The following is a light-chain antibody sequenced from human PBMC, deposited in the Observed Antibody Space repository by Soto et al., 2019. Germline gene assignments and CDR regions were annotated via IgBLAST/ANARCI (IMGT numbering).Light chain of an antibody. CDR3: QSYDSRLSGRV. Sequence: QSVLTQPPSVSGAPGQRVTISCTGSSSNIGAGYDVHWYQQLPGTATKLLIYGNSNRPSGVPDRFSGSKSGTSASLAITGLQAEDEADYYCQSYDSRLSGRVFGGGTKLTVL. V-gene: IGLV1-40*01. J-gene: IGLJ2*01. CDR2: GNS. CDR1: SSNIGAGYD.